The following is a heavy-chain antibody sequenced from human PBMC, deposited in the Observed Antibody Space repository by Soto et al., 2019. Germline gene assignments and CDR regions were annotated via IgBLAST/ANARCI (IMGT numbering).Heavy chain of an antibody. J-gene: IGHJ4*02. Sequence: QVQLVQSGAEVKKPGASVKVACKASGYTFTSYGISWVRQAPGQGLEWMGWISAYNGNTNYAQKLQGRVTMTTDTSTSTAYMELRSLRSDDTAVYYCTRVAPTATTVTTDFDYWGQGTLVTVSS. V-gene: IGHV1-18*01. CDR3: TRVAPTATTVTTDFDY. CDR2: ISAYNGNT. CDR1: GYTFTSYG. D-gene: IGHD4-4*01.